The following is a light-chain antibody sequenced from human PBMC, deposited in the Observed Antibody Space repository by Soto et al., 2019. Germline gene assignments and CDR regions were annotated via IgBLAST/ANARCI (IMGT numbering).Light chain of an antibody. CDR1: ESVSRN. CDR3: QQYNQWPPWT. CDR2: GAS. Sequence: EIVMTQSPATLSVSPGERATLSCRASESVSRNLAWYQQKPGQAPRLLIYGASIRDTDIPVRFSGSGYGTDFTLTISSPQSEDFAVYYCQQYNQWPPWTFGQGTKVEVK. V-gene: IGKV3-15*01. J-gene: IGKJ1*01.